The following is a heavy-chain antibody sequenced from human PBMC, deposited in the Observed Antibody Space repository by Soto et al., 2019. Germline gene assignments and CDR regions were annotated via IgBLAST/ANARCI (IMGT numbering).Heavy chain of an antibody. V-gene: IGHV4-59*01. CDR2: IYYSGST. D-gene: IGHD3-3*01. Sequence: SETLSLTCTVSGGSISSYYWSWIRQPPGKGLEWIGYIYYSGSTNYNPSLKSRVTISVDTSKNQFSLKLSSVTAADTAVYYCAREVSLNGFWSGYYRVIDYWGQGTLVTVSS. CDR3: AREVSLNGFWSGYYRVIDY. CDR1: GGSISSYY. J-gene: IGHJ4*02.